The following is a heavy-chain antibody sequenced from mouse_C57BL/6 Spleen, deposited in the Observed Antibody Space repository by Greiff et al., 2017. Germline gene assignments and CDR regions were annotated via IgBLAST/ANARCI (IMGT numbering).Heavy chain of an antibody. CDR1: GFTFSSYA. V-gene: IGHV5-4*01. Sequence: EVKVVESGGGLVKPGGSLKLSCAASGFTFSSYAMSWVRQTPEKRLEWVATISDGGSYTYYPDNVKGRFTISRDNAKNNLYLQMSHLKSEDTAMYYCARDGLLAWFAYWGQGTLVTVSA. D-gene: IGHD1-1*01. CDR2: ISDGGSYT. CDR3: ARDGLLAWFAY. J-gene: IGHJ3*01.